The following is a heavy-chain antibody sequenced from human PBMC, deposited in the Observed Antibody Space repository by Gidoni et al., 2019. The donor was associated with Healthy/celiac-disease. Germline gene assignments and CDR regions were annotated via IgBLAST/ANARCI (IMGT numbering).Heavy chain of an antibody. J-gene: IGHJ5*02. CDR1: GGTFSSYA. CDR3: ARAVVVPAAPGYNWFDP. D-gene: IGHD2-2*01. V-gene: IGHV1-69*01. Sequence: QVQLVQSGAEVKKPGSSVKVSCKASGGTFSSYAISWVRQAPGPGLEWMGGIIPIFGTANYAQKFQGRVTITADESTSTAYMELSSLRSEDTAVYYCARAVVVPAAPGYNWFDPWGQGTLVTVSS. CDR2: IIPIFGTA.